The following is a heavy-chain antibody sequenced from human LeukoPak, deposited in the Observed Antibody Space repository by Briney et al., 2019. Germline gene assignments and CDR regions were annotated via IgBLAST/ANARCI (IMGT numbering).Heavy chain of an antibody. CDR3: ARHYGP. CDR1: GGSISSYY. Sequence: PSETLSLTCTVSGGSISSYYWSWIRQPPGKGLEWIGYIYYSGSTNYNPSLKSRVTISVDTSKNQFSLKLSSVTAADTAVYYCARHYGPWGLGTLVTVSS. J-gene: IGHJ5*02. D-gene: IGHD3-16*01. CDR2: IYYSGST. V-gene: IGHV4-59*08.